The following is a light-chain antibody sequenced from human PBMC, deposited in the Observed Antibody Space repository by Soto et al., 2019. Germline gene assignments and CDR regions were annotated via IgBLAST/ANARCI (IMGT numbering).Light chain of an antibody. Sequence: DIQMTQSPSSLSASVGDRVTITCRASQGISNYIAWYQQKHGQAPKLLIYAASTLQSGVPSRFSGRGSGTDFTLTINSLQREDVATYSCQKYSRVPLFGTGTKVVSK. CDR2: AAS. J-gene: IGKJ3*01. V-gene: IGKV1-27*01. CDR3: QKYSRVPL. CDR1: QGISNY.